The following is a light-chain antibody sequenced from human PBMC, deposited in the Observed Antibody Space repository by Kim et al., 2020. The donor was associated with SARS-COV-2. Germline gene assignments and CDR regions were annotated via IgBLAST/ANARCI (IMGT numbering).Light chain of an antibody. CDR3: QQSYSTPYT. CDR1: QSISNY. V-gene: IGKV1-39*01. Sequence: DIQMTQSPSSLSASVGDRVTITCRASQSISNYLTWYQQKPGKAPKLLMYGASSLQSGVPPRFSGSGFGADFSLTISSLQPEDFATYYCQQSYSTPYTFGQGTKLEI. J-gene: IGKJ2*01. CDR2: GAS.